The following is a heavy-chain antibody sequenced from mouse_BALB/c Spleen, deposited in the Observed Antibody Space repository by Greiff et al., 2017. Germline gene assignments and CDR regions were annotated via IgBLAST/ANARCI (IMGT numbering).Heavy chain of an antibody. J-gene: IGHJ3*01. V-gene: IGHV5-6-3*01. CDR1: GFTFSSYG. Sequence: EVKLMESGGGLVKPGGSLKLSCAASGFTFSSYGMSWVRQTPDKRLELVATINSNGGSTYYPDSVKGRFTISRDNAKNTLYLQMSSLKSEDTAMYYCARDGYGNRAWFAYWGQGTLVTVSA. CDR3: ARDGYGNRAWFAY. CDR2: INSNGGST. D-gene: IGHD2-10*02.